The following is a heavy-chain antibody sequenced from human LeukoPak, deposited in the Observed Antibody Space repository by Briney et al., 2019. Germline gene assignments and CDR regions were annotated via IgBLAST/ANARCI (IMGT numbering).Heavy chain of an antibody. J-gene: IGHJ4*02. CDR2: INHSGST. CDR1: GGSFSGYY. CDR3: ARGRQWLVLGYYFDY. D-gene: IGHD6-19*01. Sequence: SETLSLTCAVYGGSFSGYYWSWIRQPPGKGLEWIGEINHSGSTNYNPSLKSRVTISVDTSKNQFSLKLSSVTAADPAVYYCARGRQWLVLGYYFDYWGQGTLVTVSS. V-gene: IGHV4-34*01.